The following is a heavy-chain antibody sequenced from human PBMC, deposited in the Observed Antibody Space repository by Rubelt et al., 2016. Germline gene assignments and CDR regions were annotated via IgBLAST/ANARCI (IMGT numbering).Heavy chain of an antibody. CDR2: ISAYNGNT. D-gene: IGHD2-15*01. CDR3: AGDRGGYYFDY. J-gene: IGHJ4*02. CDR1: GYTFTSYG. Sequence: QVQLVQSGAEVKKPGASVKVSCKASGYTFTSYGISWVRQAPGQGLEWMGWISAYNGNTNYAQKLQGRATMTTDTSASTDYMELRSLRTDDAAVYYGAGDRGGYYFDYWGQGTLVTDSS. V-gene: IGHV1-18*01.